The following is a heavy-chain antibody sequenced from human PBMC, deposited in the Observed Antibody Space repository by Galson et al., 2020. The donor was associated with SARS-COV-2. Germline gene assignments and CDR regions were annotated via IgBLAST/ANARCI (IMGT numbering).Heavy chain of an antibody. CDR2: ISHSGST. CDR3: ARASRPPVVSVFIGGPNNFDY. J-gene: IGHJ4*02. Sequence: SQAWETLSLTCAVYGGSFSGHYWNWIRQSPGKGLQWIGEISHSGSTEYISSLRSRVTMSVDRSKNQFSLRLRSVTAADTAVYYCARASRPPVVSVFIGGPNNFDYWGQGTLVTVSS. D-gene: IGHD2-15*01. V-gene: IGHV4-34*01. CDR1: GGSFSGHY.